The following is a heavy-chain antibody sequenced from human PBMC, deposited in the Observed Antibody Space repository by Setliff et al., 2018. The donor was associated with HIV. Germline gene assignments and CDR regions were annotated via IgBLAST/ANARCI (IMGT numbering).Heavy chain of an antibody. Sequence: RGESLKISCKGFGYYFPNSWIVWVRQMPGKGLEWMGVTYPGDSDTMYSPVFEGQATIPVDTSINTAYLQWNSLKASDSGIYYCAKSSGSYPLGFDPWGQGTLVTSPQ. J-gene: IGHJ5*02. CDR1: GYYFPNSW. V-gene: IGHV5-51*01. D-gene: IGHD3-16*02. CDR2: TYPGDSDT. CDR3: AKSSGSYPLGFDP.